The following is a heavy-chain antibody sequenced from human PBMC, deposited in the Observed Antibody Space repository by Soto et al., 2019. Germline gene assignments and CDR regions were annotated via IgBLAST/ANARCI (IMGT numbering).Heavy chain of an antibody. Sequence: GGSLRLSCAASGFTFSSHAMSWVRQAPGKGLEWVSAISGSGGSTYYADSVKGRFTISRDNSKNTLYLQMNSLRAEDTAVYYCAKVMKRGYSYGPLVPWGQGTLVTVSS. CDR3: AKVMKRGYSYGPLVP. J-gene: IGHJ5*02. CDR2: ISGSGGST. D-gene: IGHD5-18*01. V-gene: IGHV3-23*01. CDR1: GFTFSSHA.